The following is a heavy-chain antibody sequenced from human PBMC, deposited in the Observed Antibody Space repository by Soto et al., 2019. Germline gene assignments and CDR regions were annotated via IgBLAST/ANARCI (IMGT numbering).Heavy chain of an antibody. J-gene: IGHJ6*01. CDR1: GYTFTTYG. Sequence: ASVKVSCKASGYTFTTYGISWVRQAPGQGLEWMGWISTYNNNTKYAQKPQGRVTMTTDTSTSTAYMELRSLRSDDTAAYYSARGWTDEYGMEVWGQRTTFTVPS. V-gene: IGHV1-18*01. CDR3: ARGWTDEYGMEV. D-gene: IGHD6-6*01. CDR2: ISTYNNNT.